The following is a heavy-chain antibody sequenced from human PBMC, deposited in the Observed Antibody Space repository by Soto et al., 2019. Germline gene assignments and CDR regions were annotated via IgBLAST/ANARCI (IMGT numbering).Heavy chain of an antibody. CDR2: IIPILGIA. CDR1: GGTFSSYT. V-gene: IGHV1-69*02. J-gene: IGHJ2*01. Sequence: QVQLVQSGAEVKKPGSSVKVSCKASGGTFSSYTISWVRQAPGQGLEWMGRIIPILGIANYAQKFQGRVTITADKSTTTAYMELRSLRSEDTAVYYCARGGPYDYGAYGAWYFDLWGRGPLVTVSP. CDR3: ARGGPYDYGAYGAWYFDL. D-gene: IGHD4-17*01.